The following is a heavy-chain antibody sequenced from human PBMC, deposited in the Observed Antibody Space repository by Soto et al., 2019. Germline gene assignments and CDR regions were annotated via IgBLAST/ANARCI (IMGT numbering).Heavy chain of an antibody. CDR3: ARDSAIRDTIFGVVITRYFDY. J-gene: IGHJ4*02. CDR2: INPNSGGT. V-gene: IGHV1-2*02. D-gene: IGHD3-3*01. CDR1: GYTFTGYY. Sequence: ASVKVSCKASGYTFTGYYMHWVRQAPGQGLEWMGWINPNSGGTNYAQKFQGRVTMTRDTSISTAYMELSRLRSDDTAVYYCARDSAIRDTIFGVVITRYFDYWGQGTLVTVSS.